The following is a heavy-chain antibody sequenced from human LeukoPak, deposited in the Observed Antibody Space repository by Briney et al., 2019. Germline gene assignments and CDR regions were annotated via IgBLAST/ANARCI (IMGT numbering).Heavy chain of an antibody. D-gene: IGHD3-10*01. CDR2: INHSGST. Sequence: PSETLSLTCAVYGGSFRGYYWSWIRQPPGKGLEWIGEINHSGSTNYNPSLKSRVTISVDTSRNQFSLKLSSVTAADTAVYYCARGGVRGVIITWGQGTLATVSS. J-gene: IGHJ5*02. CDR1: GGSFRGYY. V-gene: IGHV4-34*01. CDR3: ARGGVRGVIIT.